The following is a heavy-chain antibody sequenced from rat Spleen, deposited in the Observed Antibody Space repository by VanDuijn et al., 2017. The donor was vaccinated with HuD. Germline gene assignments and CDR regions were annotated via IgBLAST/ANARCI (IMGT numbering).Heavy chain of an antibody. CDR2: ISTGGGNT. V-gene: IGHV5S13*01. CDR3: ANVGSSGWYFDF. J-gene: IGHJ1*01. CDR1: GFTYSNYV. Sequence: EVQLVESGGGLVQPGRSLKLSCAASGFTYSNYVMAWVRQAPTKGLEWVASISTGGGNTYYRASVKGRFTISRDNAKNTLYLQMDSLRSEDTATYYCANVGSSGWYFDFWGPGTMVTVSS. D-gene: IGHD1-12*01.